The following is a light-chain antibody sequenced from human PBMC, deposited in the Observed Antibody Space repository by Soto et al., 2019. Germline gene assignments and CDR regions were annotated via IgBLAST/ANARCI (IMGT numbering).Light chain of an antibody. CDR3: QQYNDWPPWT. V-gene: IGKV3D-15*01. J-gene: IGKJ1*01. CDR2: GAS. CDR1: QSISSH. Sequence: EIVMTQSPATLSVSPGERATLSCRASQSISSHLVWYQQKPCQAPRLVIYGASTRASGIPARFSGSGSGTEFTLTISSLQSEDFAVYYCQQYNDWPPWTFGQGTKVDIK.